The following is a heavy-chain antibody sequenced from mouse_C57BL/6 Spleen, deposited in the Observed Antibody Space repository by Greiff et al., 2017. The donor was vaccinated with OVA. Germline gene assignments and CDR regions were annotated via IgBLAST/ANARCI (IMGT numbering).Heavy chain of an antibody. CDR1: GYTFTSYW. CDR3: ARSGCDY. Sequence: QVQLQQPGAELVKPGASVKLSCKASGYTFTSYWMHWVKQRPGRGLEWIGRIDPKSGGTKYNEKFKGKATLTVDKPSSTADMQLSGLTSEDSAVYYCARSGCDYWGQGTTLTVSS. D-gene: IGHD2-2*01. J-gene: IGHJ2*01. CDR2: IDPKSGGT. V-gene: IGHV1-72*01.